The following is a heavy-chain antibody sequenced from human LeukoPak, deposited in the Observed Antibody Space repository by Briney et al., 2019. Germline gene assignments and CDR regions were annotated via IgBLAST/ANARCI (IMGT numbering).Heavy chain of an antibody. CDR3: ASESGTYYGFDY. D-gene: IGHD1-26*01. Sequence: LSGGSLRLSCTASGLTFSSHAMHWVRQAPGKGLKWVAVISYDGSDKYYTDSVKGRFTISRDNSKNTLYLQMNTLRGEDTAVYYCASESGTYYGFDYWGQGTLVTVSS. CDR1: GLTFSSHA. CDR2: ISYDGSDK. J-gene: IGHJ4*02. V-gene: IGHV3-30*04.